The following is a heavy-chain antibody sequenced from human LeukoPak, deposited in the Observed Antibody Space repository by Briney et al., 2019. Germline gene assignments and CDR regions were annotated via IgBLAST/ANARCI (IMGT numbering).Heavy chain of an antibody. CDR1: GFTFSDYY. V-gene: IGHV3-11*01. CDR2: ITIGVGAT. Sequence: GGSPRLSCAASGFTFSDYYMTWIRQAPEKGLEWISHITIGVGATYYADSVKGRFTISRDNAKKSLYLQMNSLRVEDTAIYYCARGHYEMDVWGQGTTVTVSS. CDR3: ARGHYEMDV. J-gene: IGHJ6*02.